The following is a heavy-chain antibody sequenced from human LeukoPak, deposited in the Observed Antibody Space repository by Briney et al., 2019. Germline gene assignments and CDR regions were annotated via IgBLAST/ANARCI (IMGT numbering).Heavy chain of an antibody. V-gene: IGHV1-69*13. CDR1: GGTFSSYA. J-gene: IGHJ5*02. D-gene: IGHD7-27*01. CDR3: ARLLTGENWFDP. CDR2: IIPIFGTA. Sequence: SVKVSCKASGGTFSSYAISWVRQAPGQGLEWMGGIIPIFGTANYAQKFQGRVTITADESTSTAYMELNSLRSEDTAVYYCARLLTGENWFDPWGQGTLVTVSS.